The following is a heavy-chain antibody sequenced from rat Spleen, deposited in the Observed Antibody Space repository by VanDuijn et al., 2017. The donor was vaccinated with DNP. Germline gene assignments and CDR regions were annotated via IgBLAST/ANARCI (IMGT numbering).Heavy chain of an antibody. CDR1: GFSLTTYG. CDR2: MTGGGNT. Sequence: QVQLRESGPGLVQPSQTLSLTCTVSGFSLTTYGVSWVRQPPGKGLEWIAAMTGGGNTYYNSALKSRLSVTRDTSRNQVFLKMNSLQTEDTALYFCAKAGFDYWGQGVMVTVSS. CDR3: AKAGFDY. V-gene: IGHV2S12*01. J-gene: IGHJ2*01.